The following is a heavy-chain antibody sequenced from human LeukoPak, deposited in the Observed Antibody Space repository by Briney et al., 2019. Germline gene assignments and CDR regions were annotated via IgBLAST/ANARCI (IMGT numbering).Heavy chain of an antibody. J-gene: IGHJ4*02. CDR3: ARAFGKDY. CDR2: INHSGST. V-gene: IGHV4-34*01. D-gene: IGHD3-10*01. CDR1: GGSFSGYY. Sequence: SETLSLTCAVYGGSFSGYYWSWIRQPPGKGLERIGEINHSGSTNYNPSLKSRVTISVDTSKNQFSLKLSSVTAADTAVYYCARAFGKDYWGQGTLVTVSS.